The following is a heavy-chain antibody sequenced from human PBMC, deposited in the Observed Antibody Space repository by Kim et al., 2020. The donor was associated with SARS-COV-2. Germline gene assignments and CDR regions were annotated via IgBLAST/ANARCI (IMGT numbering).Heavy chain of an antibody. CDR3: AKVGPRWNYLWGINLKSDGPYCLDY. D-gene: IGHD1-7*01. CDR2: ISGSGGST. CDR1: GFTFSSYV. V-gene: IGHV3-23*01. J-gene: IGHJ4*02. Sequence: GGSLRLSCAASGFTFSSYVMSWVRQAPGKGLEWVSSISGSGGSTYYADSVKGRFTISRDNSKNTLYLQMNSLRAEDTAVYYCAKVGPRWNYLWGINLKSDGPYCLDYWGQGTPVTVSS.